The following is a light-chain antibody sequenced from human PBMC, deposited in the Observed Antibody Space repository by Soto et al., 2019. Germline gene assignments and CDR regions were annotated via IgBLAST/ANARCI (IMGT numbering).Light chain of an antibody. CDR2: EVT. V-gene: IGLV2-8*01. CDR1: SSDVGGYNY. J-gene: IGLJ1*01. Sequence: QTSLTQPPSASGSPGQSVTISCTRTSSDVGGYNYVSWYQQEPGNAPNLMIYEVTKRPSAVPDRFSGSKSGNTASLTVPGLQAGDEGDHSYCRPYSGRNNTYVFGTWRKVNV. CDR3: RPYSGRNNTYV.